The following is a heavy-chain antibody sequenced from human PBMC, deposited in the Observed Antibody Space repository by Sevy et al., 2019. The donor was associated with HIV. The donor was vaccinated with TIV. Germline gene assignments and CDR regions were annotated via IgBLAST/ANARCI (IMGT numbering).Heavy chain of an antibody. V-gene: IGHV1-69*13. Sequence: ASVKVSCKTSGGTFSTYTINWVRQAPGHGLEWMGRIIPIFGTTNYAQKFQGRLTITADESTTTAYMELSSLSSEDTAVYYCVNYYDSTEYEGYYMDVWGKGTTVTVSS. J-gene: IGHJ6*03. CDR1: GGTFSTYT. CDR3: VNYYDSTEYEGYYMDV. D-gene: IGHD3-22*01. CDR2: IIPIFGTT.